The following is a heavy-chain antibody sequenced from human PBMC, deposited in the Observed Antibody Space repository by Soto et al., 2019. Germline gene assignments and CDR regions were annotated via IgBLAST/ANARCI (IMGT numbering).Heavy chain of an antibody. J-gene: IGHJ4*02. CDR1: GYTFTSYY. Sequence: ASVKVSCKASGYTFTSYYMHWVRQAPGQGLEWMGIINPSGGSTSYAQKFQGGVTMTRDTSTSTVYMELSSLRSEDTAVYYCARSLGIVATLDYWGQGTLVTVSS. CDR3: ARSLGIVATLDY. CDR2: INPSGGST. V-gene: IGHV1-46*01. D-gene: IGHD5-12*01.